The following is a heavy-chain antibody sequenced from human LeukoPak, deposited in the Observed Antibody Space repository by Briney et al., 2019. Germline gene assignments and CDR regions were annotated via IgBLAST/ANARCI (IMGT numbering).Heavy chain of an antibody. D-gene: IGHD2-2*01. CDR2: ISSSSSYI. CDR1: GFTFSSYS. V-gene: IGHV3-21*01. J-gene: IGHJ6*02. Sequence: GGSLRLSCAASGFTFSSYSMNWVRQAPGKGLEWVSSISSSSSYIYYADSVKGRFTISRDNAKNSLYLQMNSLRAEDTAVYYCARDPPPRSYCSSTSCRLIDYYYGMDVWGQGTTVTVSS. CDR3: ARDPPPRSYCSSTSCRLIDYYYGMDV.